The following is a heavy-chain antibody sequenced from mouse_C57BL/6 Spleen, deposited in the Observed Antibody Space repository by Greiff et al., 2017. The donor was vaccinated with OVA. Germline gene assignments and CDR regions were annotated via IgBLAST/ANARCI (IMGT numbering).Heavy chain of an antibody. Sequence: QVQLQQPGAELVRPGSSVKLSCKASGYTFTSYWMDWVKQRPGQGLEWIGNIYPSDSETHYNQKFKDKATLTVDTSSSTAYMQLSSLTSEDSAVYYCARSGDYEAWFAYWGQGTLVTVSA. CDR1: GYTFTSYW. CDR2: IYPSDSET. V-gene: IGHV1-61*01. CDR3: ARSGDYEAWFAY. D-gene: IGHD2-4*01. J-gene: IGHJ3*01.